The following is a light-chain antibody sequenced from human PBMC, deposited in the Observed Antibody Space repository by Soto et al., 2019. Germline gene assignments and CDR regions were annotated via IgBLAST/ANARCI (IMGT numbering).Light chain of an antibody. CDR3: QQYNNWPPYT. Sequence: ETVMTQSPATLSVSPGERATLSCRASQTIANNLAWYQQRPGQAPRLLIYGASTRATGIPARFRCSGSGTEFTLTISSLQSEDFAIYYCQQYNNWPPYTFGQGTKLEIK. CDR1: QTIANN. V-gene: IGKV3-15*01. CDR2: GAS. J-gene: IGKJ2*01.